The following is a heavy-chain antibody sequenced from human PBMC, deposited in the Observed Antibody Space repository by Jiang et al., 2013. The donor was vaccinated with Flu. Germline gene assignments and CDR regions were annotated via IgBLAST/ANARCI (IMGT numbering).Heavy chain of an antibody. V-gene: IGHV4-4*07. J-gene: IGHJ6*02. CDR2: IYTSGST. Sequence: GSGLVKPSETLSLTCTVSGGSISSYYWSWIRQPAGKGLEWIGRIYTSGSTNYNPSLKSRVTMSVDTSKNQFSLKLSSVTAADTAVYYCARSGYYYGSGSYYNEDGMDVWGQGTT. CDR3: ARSGYYYGSGSYYNEDGMDV. D-gene: IGHD3-10*01. CDR1: GGSISSYY.